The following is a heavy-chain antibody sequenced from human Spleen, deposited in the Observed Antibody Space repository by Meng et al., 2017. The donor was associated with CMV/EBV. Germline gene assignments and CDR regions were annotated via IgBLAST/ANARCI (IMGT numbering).Heavy chain of an antibody. CDR1: GYTFTGHY. Sequence: ASVKVSCKTSGYTFTGHYFHWLRQAPGQGLEWMGWILPASGGTHYAQSFQGRVTLTTDTSISTAYMELSGLKYDDTAIYYCARRDMWFGDYLDVWGQGTTVTVSS. J-gene: IGHJ6*02. CDR2: ILPASGGT. V-gene: IGHV1-2*02. CDR3: ARRDMWFGDYLDV. D-gene: IGHD3-10*01.